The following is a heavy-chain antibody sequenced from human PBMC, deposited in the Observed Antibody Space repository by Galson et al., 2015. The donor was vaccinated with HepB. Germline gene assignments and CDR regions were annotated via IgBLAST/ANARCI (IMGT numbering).Heavy chain of an antibody. D-gene: IGHD4-23*01. CDR1: GGSISSGGYY. CDR2: IYYSGST. V-gene: IGHV4-31*03. J-gene: IGHJ2*01. CDR3: ARDRGGSYGGKSGQDWYFDL. Sequence: LSLTCTVSGGSISSGGYYWSWIRQHPGKGLEWIGYIYYSGSTYYNPSLKSRVTISVDTSKNQFSLKLSSVTAADTAVYYCARDRGGSYGGKSGQDWYFDLWSRGTLVTVSS.